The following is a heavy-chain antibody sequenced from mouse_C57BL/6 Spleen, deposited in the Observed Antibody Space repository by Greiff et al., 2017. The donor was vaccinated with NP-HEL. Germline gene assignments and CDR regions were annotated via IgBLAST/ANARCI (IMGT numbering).Heavy chain of an antibody. CDR1: GYTFTSYW. CDR3: ARIGKSNRSDY. V-gene: IGHV1-50*01. D-gene: IGHD2-5*01. CDR2: IVPCGSYT. J-gene: IGHJ2*01. Sequence: VQLQQPGAELVKPGASVKLSCKASGYTFTSYWMQWVKQRPGQGLEWIGEIVPCGSYTYYNQKFKGKATLTVDTSSSTAYMQLSSLTSEDSAVYFCARIGKSNRSDYWGQGTTLTVSS.